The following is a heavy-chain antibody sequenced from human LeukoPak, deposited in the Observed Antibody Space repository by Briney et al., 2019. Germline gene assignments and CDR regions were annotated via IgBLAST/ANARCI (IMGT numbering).Heavy chain of an antibody. CDR3: ARESVDCSSTSCYPVGAFDI. J-gene: IGHJ3*02. Sequence: SETLSLTCTVSGGSISSYYWSWIRQPPGKGLEWIGYIYYSGSTNYNPSLKSRVTISVDRSKNQFSLKLTSVTAADTAVYYCARESVDCSSTSCYPVGAFDIWGQGTMVTVSS. V-gene: IGHV4-59*01. CDR1: GGSISSYY. CDR2: IYYSGST. D-gene: IGHD2-2*01.